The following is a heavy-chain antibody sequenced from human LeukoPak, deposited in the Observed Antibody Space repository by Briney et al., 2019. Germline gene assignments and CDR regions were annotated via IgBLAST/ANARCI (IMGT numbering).Heavy chain of an antibody. CDR3: ARGSADAFDI. V-gene: IGHV1-18*01. CDR1: GYTFRTYG. CDR2: ISTYNGHT. D-gene: IGHD3-10*01. J-gene: IGHJ3*02. Sequence: ASVKVSCKASGYTFRTYGISWVRQAPGQGLEWMGWISTYNGHTNYAQKFQGRVTMTTDTSTSTTYMELTSLRSNDTAVYFCARGSADAFDIWGHGTMVTVSS.